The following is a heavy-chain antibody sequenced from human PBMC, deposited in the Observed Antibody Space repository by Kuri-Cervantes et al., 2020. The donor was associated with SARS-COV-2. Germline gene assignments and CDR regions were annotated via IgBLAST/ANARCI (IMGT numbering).Heavy chain of an antibody. D-gene: IGHD2-21*01. CDR1: GFTFSSYA. Sequence: SCAASGFTFSSYAMHWVRQAPGKGLEWVAVISYDGSNKYYADSVKGRFTISRDNSKNTLYLQMNSLRAEDTAVDYCAKDRVGVQDFWGQGTLVTVSS. CDR3: AKDRVGVQDF. CDR2: ISYDGSNK. V-gene: IGHV3-30-3*01. J-gene: IGHJ4*02.